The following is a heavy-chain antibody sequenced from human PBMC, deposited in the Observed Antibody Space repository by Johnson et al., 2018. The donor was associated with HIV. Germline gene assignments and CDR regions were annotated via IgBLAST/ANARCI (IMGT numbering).Heavy chain of an antibody. J-gene: IGHJ3*02. CDR2: IYSGGST. Sequence: VQLVESGGGLVQPGRSLRLSCAASGFTVSSNYMSWVRQAPGKGLEWVSVIYSGGSTYYADSVKGRFTISRDNSKNTLYLQMNSLRAEDTAVYYCARASSGYYSDAFDIWGQGTMVTVSS. D-gene: IGHD3-22*01. CDR1: GFTVSSNY. CDR3: ARASSGYYSDAFDI. V-gene: IGHV3-66*02.